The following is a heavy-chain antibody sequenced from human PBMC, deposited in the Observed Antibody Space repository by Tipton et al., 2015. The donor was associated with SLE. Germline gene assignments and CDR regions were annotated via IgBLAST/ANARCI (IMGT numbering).Heavy chain of an antibody. V-gene: IGHV1-8*01. CDR2: MDPNSGDT. J-gene: IGHJ4*02. CDR3: ARGRGSSSSGSYYFDD. CDR1: GYTFTSYD. Sequence: QLVQSGPEVKKPGASVKVSCKASGYTFTSYDINWVRQATGQGLEWMGWMDPNSGDTGSAQKFQDRVTMTTNTSINTAYMELSSLRSEDTAVYYCARGRGSSSSGSYYFDDWGQGTLVTVSS. D-gene: IGHD6-6*01.